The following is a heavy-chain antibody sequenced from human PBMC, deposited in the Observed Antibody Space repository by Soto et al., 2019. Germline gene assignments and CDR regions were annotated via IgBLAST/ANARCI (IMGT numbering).Heavy chain of an antibody. V-gene: IGHV3-23*01. Sequence: EVQLLESGGGLVQPGGSLRLSCAASGFTFSSYAMSWVRQAPGKGLEWVSAISGSGGSTYYADSVKGRFTISRDNSKNTLYVQMNSLRVEDTAVYYCAIGGNGWFDPWCQGTLFTVSS. CDR1: GFTFSSYA. J-gene: IGHJ5*02. CDR3: AIGGNGWFDP. CDR2: ISGSGGST. D-gene: IGHD3-10*01.